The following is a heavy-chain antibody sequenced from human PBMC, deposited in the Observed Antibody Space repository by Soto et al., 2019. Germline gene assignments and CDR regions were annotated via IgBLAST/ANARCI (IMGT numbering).Heavy chain of an antibody. V-gene: IGHV3-30*18. J-gene: IGHJ4*02. CDR2: ISDDGSNK. CDR3: AKDRGSGWYY. CDR1: GFTFSSYG. Sequence: QVQLVESGGGLVQPGRSLRLSCAASGFTFSSYGMHWVRQAPGKGLEWVAVISDDGSNKYYADSVKGRFTISRDNSKNTLYLQMNRLRAEDTAVYYCAKDRGSGWYYWGQGTLVTVSS. D-gene: IGHD6-19*01.